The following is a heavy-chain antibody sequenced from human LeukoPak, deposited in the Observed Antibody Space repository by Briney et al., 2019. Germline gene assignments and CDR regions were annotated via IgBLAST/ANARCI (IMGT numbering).Heavy chain of an antibody. CDR2: ITGRGTT. Sequence: PGGSLRLSCAASGFTFSSYEMNWVRQAPGKGLEWVSYITGRGTTKYADSMKGRFTISRDNAKNSLYLQMNSLRAEDTAVYYCARERVTTGGDAFDIWGQGTLVTVSS. J-gene: IGHJ3*02. D-gene: IGHD4-17*01. V-gene: IGHV3-48*03. CDR3: ARERVTTGGDAFDI. CDR1: GFTFSSYE.